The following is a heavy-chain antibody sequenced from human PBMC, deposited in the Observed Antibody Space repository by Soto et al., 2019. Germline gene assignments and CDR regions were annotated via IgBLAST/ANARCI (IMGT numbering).Heavy chain of an antibody. CDR3: LRVGSGTYLLHY. V-gene: IGHV3-74*01. Sequence: EVQLVESGGGLVQPGGSLRLSCAASGFTFSSHWLHWVRQAPGKGLVWVSRINSDGSSTNYADSVKGQFTISRDNAKNTVYLQVNSLRAEDTAVYYCLRVGSGTYLLHYWGQGVLGTVSS. CDR2: INSDGSST. J-gene: IGHJ4*02. CDR1: GFTFSSHW. D-gene: IGHD3-10*01.